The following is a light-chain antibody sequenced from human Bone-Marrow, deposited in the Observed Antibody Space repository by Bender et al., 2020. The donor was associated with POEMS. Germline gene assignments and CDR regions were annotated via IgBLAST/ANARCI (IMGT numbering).Light chain of an antibody. CDR3: CSYSGSYTWV. CDR1: TSDVGDYDH. J-gene: IGLJ3*02. CDR2: DVT. Sequence: QSALTQPRSVSGSRGQSVTISCTGTTSDVGDYDHVSWYQHHPGKAPKLIIYDVTQRPSGVPDRFSASKSGNTASLTISGLQVEDESDYYCCSYSGSYTWVFGGGTKLTVL. V-gene: IGLV2-11*01.